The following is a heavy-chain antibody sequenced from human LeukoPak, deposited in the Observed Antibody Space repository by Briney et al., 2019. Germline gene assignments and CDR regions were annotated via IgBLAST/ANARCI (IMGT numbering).Heavy chain of an antibody. D-gene: IGHD4-23*01. CDR1: GFSLSSGVVG. CDR3: THTVDYGGNPNDY. CDR2: IYWNDDK. Sequence: ESGPTLVKPTQTLTLTCTFSGFSLSSGVVGVGWIRQPPGKALEWLALIYWNDDKRYSPSLRNRLTITKDSSENQVVLTLTNMEPVDTATHYCTHTVDYGGNPNDYWGQGTLVTVSS. J-gene: IGHJ4*02. V-gene: IGHV2-5*01.